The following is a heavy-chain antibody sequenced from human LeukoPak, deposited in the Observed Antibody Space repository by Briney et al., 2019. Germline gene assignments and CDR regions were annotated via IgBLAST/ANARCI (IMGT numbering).Heavy chain of an antibody. D-gene: IGHD1-26*01. Sequence: SQTLSLTCAISGDSVSSNSAAWNWIRQSPSRGLEWLGRTYYRSRWFHNCAVYMRGRITINADTSRNQLSLQLNSVTPEDTAVYYCARGRPIMGAPQNAFDIWGQGTMVTVSS. CDR1: GDSVSSNSAA. J-gene: IGHJ3*02. CDR3: ARGRPIMGAPQNAFDI. CDR2: TYYRSRWFH. V-gene: IGHV6-1*01.